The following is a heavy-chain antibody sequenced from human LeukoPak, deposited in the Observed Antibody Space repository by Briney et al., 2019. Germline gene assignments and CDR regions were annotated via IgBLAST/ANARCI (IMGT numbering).Heavy chain of an antibody. CDR3: ARELPAAIGDY. V-gene: IGHV3-30-3*01. J-gene: IGHJ4*02. CDR2: ISYDGSNK. CDR1: GFTFSSYA. Sequence: AGGSLRLSCAASGFTFSSYAMHWVRQAPGKGLEWVAVISYDGSNKYYADSVKGRFTISRDNSKNTLYLQMNSLRAEDTAVYYCARELPAAIGDYWGQGTLVTVSS. D-gene: IGHD2-2*02.